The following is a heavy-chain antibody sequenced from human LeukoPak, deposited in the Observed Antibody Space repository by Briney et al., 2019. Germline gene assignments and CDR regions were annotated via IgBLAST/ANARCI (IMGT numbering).Heavy chain of an antibody. J-gene: IGHJ5*02. CDR1: GYTFTSYY. CDR3: ARPAVYSSSWYDNWFDP. V-gene: IGHV1-46*01. Sequence: ASVKVSCKASGYTFTSYYMHWVRQAPGQGLEWMGIINPSGGSTSYAQKFQGRVTMTRDMSTSTVYMELSRLRSDDTAVYYCARPAVYSSSWYDNWFDPWGQGTLVTVSS. CDR2: INPSGGST. D-gene: IGHD6-13*01.